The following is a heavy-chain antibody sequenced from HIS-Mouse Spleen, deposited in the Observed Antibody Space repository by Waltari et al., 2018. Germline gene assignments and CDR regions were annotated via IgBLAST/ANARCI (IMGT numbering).Heavy chain of an antibody. CDR1: GGSIRSRSYY. CDR2: IYYSGST. Sequence: QLQLQESGPGLVKPSETLSLTCTVSGGSIRSRSYYWGWIRQPPGKGLEWIGSIYYSGSTYYNPSLKSRVTISVDTSKNQFSLKLSSVTAVDTAVYYCAREIPYSSSWYDWYFDLWGRGTLVTVSS. CDR3: AREIPYSSSWYDWYFDL. D-gene: IGHD6-13*01. J-gene: IGHJ2*01. V-gene: IGHV4-39*07.